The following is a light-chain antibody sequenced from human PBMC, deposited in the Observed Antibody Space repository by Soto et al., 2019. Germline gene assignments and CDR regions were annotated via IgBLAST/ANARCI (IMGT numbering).Light chain of an antibody. J-gene: IGKJ1*01. Sequence: DIQLTQSPPFLSASVGDRVTITCRASQVISSNLAWYQQKPGKAPKLLIYAASTLQSGVPSRFSGSGSGTEFTLTISSLQPEDFATYYCQQLNSYPRTFGQGTKVEIK. CDR2: AAS. V-gene: IGKV1-9*01. CDR1: QVISSN. CDR3: QQLNSYPRT.